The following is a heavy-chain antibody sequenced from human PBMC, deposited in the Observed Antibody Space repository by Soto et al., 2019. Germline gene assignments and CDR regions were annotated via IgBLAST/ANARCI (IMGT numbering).Heavy chain of an antibody. J-gene: IGHJ6*02. CDR1: GFTFSSYA. CDR2: ISGSGGST. Sequence: PGGSLRLSCAASGFTFSSYAMSWVRQSPGKGLEWVSAISGSGGSTYYADSVKGRFTISRDNSKNTLYLQMNSLRAEDTAVYYCAKDFVLDNWNPGGGMDVWGQGTTVTVSS. V-gene: IGHV3-23*01. D-gene: IGHD1-20*01. CDR3: AKDFVLDNWNPGGGMDV.